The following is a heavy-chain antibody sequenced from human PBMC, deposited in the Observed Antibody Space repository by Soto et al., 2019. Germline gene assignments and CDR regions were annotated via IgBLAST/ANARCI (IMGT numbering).Heavy chain of an antibody. CDR3: AKVIVARGGMDV. Sequence: EVQLLDSGGGLVQPGGSLRLSCAASGFTFSSYAMSWVRQAPGKGLEWVSAISGSAITTYYADSEKGRFTISRDNSKNTVYLQMNSLRAVDTAIYYCAKVIVARGGMDVWGRGTTVTVSS. CDR2: ISGSAITT. CDR1: GFTFSSYA. V-gene: IGHV3-23*01. J-gene: IGHJ6*02. D-gene: IGHD6-6*01.